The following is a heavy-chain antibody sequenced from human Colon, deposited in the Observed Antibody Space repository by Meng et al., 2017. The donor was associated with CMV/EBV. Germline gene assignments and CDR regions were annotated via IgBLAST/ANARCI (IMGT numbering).Heavy chain of an antibody. J-gene: IGHJ5*02. V-gene: IGHV4-34*01. Sequence: ESLKISCTASGFTFGDYAMSWVRQAPGKGLEWIGEINHSGSTNYNPSLKSRVTISVDTSKNQFSLKLNSVTAADTAVYYCARVRRSDDVWSGYDANQNWFDPWGQGTLVTVSS. CDR3: ARVRRSDDVWSGYDANQNWFDP. CDR2: INHSGST. CDR1: GFTFGDYA. D-gene: IGHD3-3*01.